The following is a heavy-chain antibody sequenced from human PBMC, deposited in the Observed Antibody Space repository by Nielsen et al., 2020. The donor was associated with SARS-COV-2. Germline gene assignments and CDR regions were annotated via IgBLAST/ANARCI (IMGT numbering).Heavy chain of an antibody. CDR2: IYYTGRT. CDR3: ARVYCSDAHCYPDYFPY. J-gene: IGHJ4*02. CDR1: GGSITSSRYY. D-gene: IGHD2-15*01. V-gene: IGHV4-39*01. Sequence: SETLSLTCTVSGGSITSSRYYWGWIRQPPGKGLEWIATIYYTGRTYYNPSLRSRVTISVDTSKNQFSLNLNSVSAADTAVYYCARVYCSDAHCYPDYFPYWVQGTLVTVSS.